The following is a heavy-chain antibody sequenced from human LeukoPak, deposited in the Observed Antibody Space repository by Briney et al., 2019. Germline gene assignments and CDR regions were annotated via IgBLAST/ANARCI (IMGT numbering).Heavy chain of an antibody. CDR1: GFTFSSYW. CDR2: INSDGNST. D-gene: IGHD4-17*01. Sequence: PGGSLRLSCAASGFTFSSYWMHWVRQAPGKGLVWVSRINSDGNSTNYADSVKGRFTISRDNAKNTLYLQMNSLRAEDTAVYYCTGSFRYGDYRYWGQGTLVTVSS. J-gene: IGHJ4*02. V-gene: IGHV3-74*01. CDR3: TGSFRYGDYRY.